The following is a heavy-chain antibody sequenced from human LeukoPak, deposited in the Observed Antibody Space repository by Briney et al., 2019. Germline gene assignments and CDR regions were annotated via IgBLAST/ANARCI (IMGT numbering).Heavy chain of an antibody. J-gene: IGHJ4*02. V-gene: IGHV3-21*01. CDR2: ISSSSYI. D-gene: IGHD2-2*01. CDR1: GFTFSSYS. Sequence: GGSLRLSCAASGFTFSSYSMNWVRQAPGKGLEWVSSISSSSYIYYADSVKGRFTISRDNAKNSLYLQMNSLRAEDTAVYYCARGYCSSTSCYYFDYWGQGTLVTVSS. CDR3: ARGYCSSTSCYYFDY.